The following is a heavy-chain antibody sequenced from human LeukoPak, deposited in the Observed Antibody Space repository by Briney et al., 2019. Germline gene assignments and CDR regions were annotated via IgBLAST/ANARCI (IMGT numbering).Heavy chain of an antibody. D-gene: IGHD6-19*01. V-gene: IGHV3-23*01. J-gene: IGHJ3*02. CDR2: IRGSCGST. CDR3: AKWAVAGFFVTDAFDI. CDR1: VYSFITYA. Sequence: VGSLRLSCAAPVYSFITYATWRVRHAPGEGLGWVSDIRGSCGSTYYAESVKGGFTISRDNTKNTLYLQMNSLRAEDTAVYYCAKWAVAGFFVTDAFDIWGQGGMVTVSS.